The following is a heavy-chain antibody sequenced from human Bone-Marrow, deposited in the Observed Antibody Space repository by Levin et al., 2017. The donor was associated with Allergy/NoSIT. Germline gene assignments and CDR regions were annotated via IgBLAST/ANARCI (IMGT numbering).Heavy chain of an antibody. CDR2: ISSSGNTI. CDR3: ARQGWKAYNH. Sequence: PGGSLRLSCVASGFTFSSYEMNWVRQAPGKGLEWVSHISSSGNTIYYADAVKGRFTITRDNGKNSMYLEMHSLRAEDTAVYYCARQGWKAYNHWGQGTLVTVSS. CDR1: GFTFSSYE. D-gene: IGHD1-1*01. V-gene: IGHV3-48*03. J-gene: IGHJ5*02.